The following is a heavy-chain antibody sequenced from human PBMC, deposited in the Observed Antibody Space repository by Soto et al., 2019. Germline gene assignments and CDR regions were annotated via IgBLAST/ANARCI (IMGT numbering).Heavy chain of an antibody. CDR3: ARVPFGSGGDY. Sequence: QLQLQESGPGLVKPSETLSLTCTVSGGSIGSSNYYWAWIRQPHGKGLEWIGTLYSGGSTYSNPSLQSRVSISVDTSMNDFSLRLRSVTAADTDVYYCARVPFGSGGDYWGQGILVTVSA. CDR2: LYSGGST. D-gene: IGHD6-25*01. V-gene: IGHV4-39*02. CDR1: GGSIGSSNYY. J-gene: IGHJ4*02.